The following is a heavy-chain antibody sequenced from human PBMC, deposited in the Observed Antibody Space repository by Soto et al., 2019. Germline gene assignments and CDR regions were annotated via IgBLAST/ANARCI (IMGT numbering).Heavy chain of an antibody. CDR3: ARDSSGWFRHAL. D-gene: IGHD6-19*01. CDR2: ISSSSTSI. Sequence: GGSLRLSCAASGFPFRSYSMNWVRQAPGKGLEWLSYISSSSTSIYYADSVKGRFTISRDNVKSSVYLQMNSLRVDDTALYYCARDSSGWFRHALWGQGTLVTVSS. V-gene: IGHV3-48*01. CDR1: GFPFRSYS. J-gene: IGHJ4*02.